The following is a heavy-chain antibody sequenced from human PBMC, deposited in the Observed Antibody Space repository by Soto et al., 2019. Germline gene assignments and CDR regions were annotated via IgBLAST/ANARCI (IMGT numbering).Heavy chain of an antibody. J-gene: IGHJ4*01. D-gene: IGHD3-9*01. CDR3: VAGLDHAKSAY. CDR1: GGSISDLY. Sequence: QVQLQESGPGLVKPSETLSLTCTVSGGSISDLYLSWTRQPPGKGLEWIGYGLRHEFVGTNPSLTNRVTISVDMSKRQFSLRLNSVTAADTAVYYCVAGLDHAKSAYWGQGTLVTVSS. CDR2: GLRHEFV. V-gene: IGHV4-59*11.